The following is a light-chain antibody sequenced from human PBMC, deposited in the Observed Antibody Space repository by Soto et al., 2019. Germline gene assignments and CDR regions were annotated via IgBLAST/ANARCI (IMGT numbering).Light chain of an antibody. J-gene: IGLJ1*01. CDR1: SSDVGGYNY. V-gene: IGLV2-14*01. CDR2: DVS. Sequence: QSALTQPASVSGSPGQSITISCTGTSSDVGGYNYVSWYQQHPGKAPKLMIYDVSNRPSGVSNRFSGCKSGNTASLTISGLQAEDEADYYCSSDTSSSTYVFGTGTKLTVL. CDR3: SSDTSSSTYV.